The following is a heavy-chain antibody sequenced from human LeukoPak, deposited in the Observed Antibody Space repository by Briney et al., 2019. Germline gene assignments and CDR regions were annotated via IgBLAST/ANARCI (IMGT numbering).Heavy chain of an antibody. J-gene: IGHJ4*02. CDR3: ARAFLGLRTSRGPFDY. CDR2: IYYSGST. D-gene: IGHD3-3*01. Sequence: SETLSLTCTVAGRSISSSSYYWGWIRQPPGKGLEWIGSIYYSGSTYYNPSLKSRVTISVDTSKNQFSLKLSSVTAADTAVYYRARAFLGLRTSRGPFDYWGQGTLVTVSS. V-gene: IGHV4-39*01. CDR1: GRSISSSSYY.